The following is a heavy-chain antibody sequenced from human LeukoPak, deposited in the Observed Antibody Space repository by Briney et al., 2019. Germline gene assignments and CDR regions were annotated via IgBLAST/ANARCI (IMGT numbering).Heavy chain of an antibody. CDR1: GFTFSSYG. J-gene: IGHJ4*02. Sequence: QPGRSLRLSCAASGFTFSSYGMHWVRQAPGKGLEWVAVISYDGSNKYYADSVKGRFTISRDNSKNTLYLQMNSLRAEDTAVYYCAIHGPLLNYDSSGYYLDYWGQGTLVTVSS. V-gene: IGHV3-30*03. CDR3: AIHGPLLNYDSSGYYLDY. D-gene: IGHD3-22*01. CDR2: ISYDGSNK.